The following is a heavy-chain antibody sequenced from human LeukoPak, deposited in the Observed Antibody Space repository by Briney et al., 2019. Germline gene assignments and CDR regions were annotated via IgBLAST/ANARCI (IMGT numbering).Heavy chain of an antibody. Sequence: PSQTLSLTCTVSGGSISSGGNYWSWIRQHPGKGLEWIGYIYYSGSTYYNPSLKSRVTISVDTSKNQFSLKLSSVTAADTAVYYCAREYDYGDLYYFDYWGQGTLVTVSS. J-gene: IGHJ4*02. CDR2: IYYSGST. D-gene: IGHD4-17*01. CDR3: AREYDYGDLYYFDY. V-gene: IGHV4-31*03. CDR1: GGSISSGGNY.